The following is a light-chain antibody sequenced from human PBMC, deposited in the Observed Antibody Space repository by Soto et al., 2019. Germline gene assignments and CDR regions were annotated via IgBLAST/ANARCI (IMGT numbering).Light chain of an antibody. CDR1: SSNIGAGYD. Sequence: QSVLTQPPSVSGAPGQRVTISCTGNSSNIGAGYDVHWYQQLPGTAPKLPIYANNNRPSGVPDRFSGSKSATSASLAITGLQAEDEAEYYCQSYDSSLSGSVFGGGTKLTVL. CDR3: QSYDSSLSGSV. CDR2: ANN. V-gene: IGLV1-40*01. J-gene: IGLJ2*01.